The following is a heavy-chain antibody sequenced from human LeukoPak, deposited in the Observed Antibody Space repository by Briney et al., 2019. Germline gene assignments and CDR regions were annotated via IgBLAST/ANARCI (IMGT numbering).Heavy chain of an antibody. D-gene: IGHD3-10*01. CDR3: ARGHRDGSGSYPGDY. CDR2: INPNSGGT. Sequence: GASVKVSCKASGYTFTGYYMHWVRQAPGQGLEWMGWINPNSGGTNYAQKFQGRVTMTRDTSISTAYIELSRLRSDDTAVYYCARGHRDGSGSYPGDYWGQGTLVTVSS. J-gene: IGHJ4*02. V-gene: IGHV1-2*02. CDR1: GYTFTGYY.